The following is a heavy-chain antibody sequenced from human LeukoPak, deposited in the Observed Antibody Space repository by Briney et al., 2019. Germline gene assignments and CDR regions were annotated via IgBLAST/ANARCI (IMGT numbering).Heavy chain of an antibody. CDR3: ARVTGYMIEDYFDY. D-gene: IGHD3-22*01. J-gene: IGHJ4*02. V-gene: IGHV4-59*01. CDR2: IYYSGST. CDR1: GGSISSYY. Sequence: PSETLSLTCTVSGGSISSYYWSWIRQPPGKGLEWFGYIYYSGSTNYNPSLKSRVTISVDTSKNQFSLRLSSVTAADTAVYYCARVTGYMIEDYFDYWGQGTLVTVSS.